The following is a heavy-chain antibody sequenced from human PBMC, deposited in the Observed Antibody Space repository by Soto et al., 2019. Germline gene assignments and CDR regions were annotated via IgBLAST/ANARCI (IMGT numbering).Heavy chain of an antibody. D-gene: IGHD3-16*02. J-gene: IGHJ4*02. Sequence: SQTLSLTCTVSGGSISSYYWSWIRQPPGKGLEWIGYIYYSGSTNYNPSLKSRVTISVDTSKNQFSLKLSSVTAADTAVYYCARQGRTRRELSLYYFDYWGQGTLVTVSS. CDR3: ARQGRTRRELSLYYFDY. CDR1: GGSISSYY. CDR2: IYYSGST. V-gene: IGHV4-59*08.